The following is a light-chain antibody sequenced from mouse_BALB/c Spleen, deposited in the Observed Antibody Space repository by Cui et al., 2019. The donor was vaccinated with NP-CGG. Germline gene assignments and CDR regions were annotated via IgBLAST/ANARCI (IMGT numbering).Light chain of an antibody. Sequence: QAVLTQESALTTSPGETVTLTCRSSTGTITTSSYANWVQEKPDHLFTGLIGGTNNRAPGVPARFSGSLIGDKAALTITGAQTEDEALYFCALWYSNHWVFGGGTKLTVL. V-gene: IGLV1*01. CDR1: TGTITTSSY. CDR3: ALWYSNHWV. J-gene: IGLJ1*01. CDR2: GTN.